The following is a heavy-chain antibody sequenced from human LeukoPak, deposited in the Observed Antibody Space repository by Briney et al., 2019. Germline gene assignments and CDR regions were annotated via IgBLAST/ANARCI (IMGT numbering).Heavy chain of an antibody. CDR3: AREKGQDYGDYGFDY. V-gene: IGHV1-18*01. D-gene: IGHD4-17*01. CDR2: ISPYNGNT. Sequence: ASVKVSCKASGYTFTSYGISWVRQAPGQGLEWMGWISPYNGNTNYAQKLQGRVTMTTDTSTSTDYMEVRSLRSDDTAVYYCAREKGQDYGDYGFDYWGQGTLVTVSS. J-gene: IGHJ4*02. CDR1: GYTFTSYG.